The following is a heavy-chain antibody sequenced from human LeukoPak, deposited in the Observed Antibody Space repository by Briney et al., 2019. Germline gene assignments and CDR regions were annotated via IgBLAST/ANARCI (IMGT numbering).Heavy chain of an antibody. D-gene: IGHD6-13*01. CDR1: GGSISSGGYS. J-gene: IGHJ3*02. CDR2: IYHSGST. CDR3: ARGSEQQLVPDAFDI. V-gene: IGHV4-30-2*01. Sequence: SSETLSLTCAVSGGSISSGGYSWSWIRQPPGKGLEWIGYIYHSGSTYYNPSLKSRVTISVDRSKNQFSLKLSSVTAADTAVYYCARGSEQQLVPDAFDIWGQGTMVTVSS.